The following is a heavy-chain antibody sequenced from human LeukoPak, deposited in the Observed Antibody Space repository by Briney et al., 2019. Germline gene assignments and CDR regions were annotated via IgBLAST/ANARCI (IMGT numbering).Heavy chain of an antibody. V-gene: IGHV3-74*03. D-gene: IGHD3-10*01. CDR2: IKSDGTGI. CDR1: GFTFSDYW. CDR3: VRGQTIDF. Sequence: GGSLRLSCTASGFTFSDYWKYWVRQAPGKGLVWVSRIKSDGTGILYEDFAEGRFTISRDNAKNALYLQMSSLREEDTAVYYCVRGQTIDFWGQGILVTVSS. J-gene: IGHJ4*02.